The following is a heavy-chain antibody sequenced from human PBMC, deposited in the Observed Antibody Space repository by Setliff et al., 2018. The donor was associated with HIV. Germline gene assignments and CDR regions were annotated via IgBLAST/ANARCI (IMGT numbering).Heavy chain of an antibody. CDR2: ISGNGGSS. J-gene: IGHJ6*02. V-gene: IGHV3-23*01. D-gene: IGHD1-1*01. CDR1: GFTFSSYA. CDR3: AKVAPLPGTMDV. Sequence: ASVKVSCAASGFTFSSYAMSWVRQAPGKGLEWVSAISGNGGSSYYADSVKGRFTISRDNSKNTLYLQMNSLRAEDTALYYCAKVAPLPGTMDVWGQGTTVTVSS.